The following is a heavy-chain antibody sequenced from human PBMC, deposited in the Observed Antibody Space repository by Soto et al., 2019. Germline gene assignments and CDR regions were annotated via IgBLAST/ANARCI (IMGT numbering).Heavy chain of an antibody. CDR2: FDPEDGET. V-gene: IGHV1-24*01. D-gene: IGHD5-12*01. CDR1: GYTLTELS. J-gene: IGHJ3*02. Sequence: ASVKVSCKVSGYTLTELSMHWVRQAPGKGLEWMGGFDPEDGETIYAQKFQGRVTMTEDTSTDTAYMELSSLRSEDTAVYYCATGGYSGYDDAFDIWGQGTMVTVSS. CDR3: ATGGYSGYDDAFDI.